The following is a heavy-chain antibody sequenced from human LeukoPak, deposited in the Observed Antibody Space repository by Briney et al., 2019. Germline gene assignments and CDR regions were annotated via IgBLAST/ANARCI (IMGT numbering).Heavy chain of an antibody. CDR2: IYYSGST. J-gene: IGHJ5*02. V-gene: IGHV4-39*01. CDR1: GGSITTNNYY. D-gene: IGHD3-9*01. CDR3: ARSTGYYAPFDP. Sequence: PSETLSLTCTVSGGSITTNNYYWGWIRQPPGKGLEWIGRIYYSGSTYYNLSLKSRITISVDTSKNQFSLKLSSVTAADTAVYYCARSTGYYAPFDPWGQGTLVTVSS.